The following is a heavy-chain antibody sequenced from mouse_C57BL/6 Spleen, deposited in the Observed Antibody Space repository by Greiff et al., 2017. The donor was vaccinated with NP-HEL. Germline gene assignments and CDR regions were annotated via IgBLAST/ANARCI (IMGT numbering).Heavy chain of an antibody. V-gene: IGHV1-64*01. D-gene: IGHD1-1*01. CDR1: GYTFTSYW. CDR3: ARGDIITTVFDY. Sequence: QVQLQQPGAELVKPGASVKLSCKASGYTFTSYWMHWVKQRPGQGLEWIGMIHPNSGSTNYNEKFKSKATLTVDKSSSTAYMQLSSLTSEDSAVYYCARGDIITTVFDYWGQGTTLTVSS. CDR2: IHPNSGST. J-gene: IGHJ2*01.